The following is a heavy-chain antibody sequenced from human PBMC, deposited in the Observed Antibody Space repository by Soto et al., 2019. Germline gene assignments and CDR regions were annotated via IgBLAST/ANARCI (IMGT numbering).Heavy chain of an antibody. CDR1: GDSISSNNW. CDR2: IYHSGST. Sequence: PSETLSLTCAVSGDSISSNNWWTWVRQSPGKGLEWIGEIYHSGSTNYNPSLKSRVTISVDKSKNQFSLKLSSVTAADTAVYYCARLYDTSGYWSFPITDYWGQGILVTVSS. D-gene: IGHD3-22*01. CDR3: ARLYDTSGYWSFPITDY. J-gene: IGHJ4*02. V-gene: IGHV4-4*02.